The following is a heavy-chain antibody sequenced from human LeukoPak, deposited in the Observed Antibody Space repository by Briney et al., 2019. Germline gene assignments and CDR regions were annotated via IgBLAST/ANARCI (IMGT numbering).Heavy chain of an antibody. D-gene: IGHD3-16*01. Sequence: GSSLRLSCAASGFTFDDYAMHWVRQAPGKGLEWVSGISWNSGSIGYADSVKGRFTISRDNAKNSLYLQMNSLRAEDTALYYCAKGGPPDAFDIWGEGTMVTVSS. CDR3: AKGGPPDAFDI. CDR2: ISWNSGSI. V-gene: IGHV3-9*01. CDR1: GFTFDDYA. J-gene: IGHJ3*02.